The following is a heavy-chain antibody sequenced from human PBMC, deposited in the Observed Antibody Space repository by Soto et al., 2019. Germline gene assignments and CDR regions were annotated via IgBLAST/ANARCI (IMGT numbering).Heavy chain of an antibody. D-gene: IGHD4-17*01. V-gene: IGHV1-3*01. CDR3: ARYQQADYLYYYYMDV. CDR2: INAGNGNT. Sequence: ASVKVSCKASGYTLTSYAMHWVRQAPGQRLEWMGWINAGNGNTKYSQKFQGRVTITRDTSASTAYMELSSLRSEDTAVYYCARYQQADYLYYYYMDVWGKGTTVTVSS. J-gene: IGHJ6*03. CDR1: GYTLTSYA.